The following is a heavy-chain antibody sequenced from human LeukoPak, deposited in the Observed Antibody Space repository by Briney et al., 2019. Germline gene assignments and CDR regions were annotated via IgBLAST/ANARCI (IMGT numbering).Heavy chain of an antibody. D-gene: IGHD5-12*01. J-gene: IGHJ2*01. CDR2: IYYSGST. V-gene: IGHV4-59*01. CDR3: ASIVATIKNWYFDL. CDR1: GGSISSYY. Sequence: SETLSLTCTVSGGSISSYYWSWIRQPPGKGLEWIGYIYYSGSTNYNPSLKSRVTISVDTSKNQFSLKLSSVTAADTAVYYCASIVATIKNWYFDLWGRGTLVTVSS.